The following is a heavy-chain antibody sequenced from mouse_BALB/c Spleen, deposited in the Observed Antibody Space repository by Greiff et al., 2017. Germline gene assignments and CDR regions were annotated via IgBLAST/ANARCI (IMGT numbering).Heavy chain of an antibody. J-gene: IGHJ4*01. D-gene: IGHD2-1*01. CDR3: ARALYGNLYAMDY. V-gene: IGHV2-6-7*01. Sequence: VQRVESGPGLVAPSQSLSITCTVSGFSLTGYGVNWVRQPPGKGLEWLGMIWGDGSTDYNSALKSRLSISKDNSKSQVFLKMNSLQTDDTARYYCARALYGNLYAMDYWGQGTSVTVSS. CDR2: IWGDGST. CDR1: GFSLTGYG.